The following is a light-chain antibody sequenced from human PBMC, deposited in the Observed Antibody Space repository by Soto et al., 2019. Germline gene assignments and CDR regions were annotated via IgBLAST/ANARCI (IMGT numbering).Light chain of an antibody. J-gene: IGKJ5*01. CDR3: QQYYTTPIT. Sequence: DIVMTQSPDALAVSLGERATINCKSSDSGLYSSNNKNYLAWYQQKPGQPPKXXIYWASTRESGVPDRFSGSGYGTDFTLTVSSLQAEDVAVYYCQQYYTTPITFGQGTRLEIK. V-gene: IGKV4-1*01. CDR1: DSGLYSSNNKNY. CDR2: WAS.